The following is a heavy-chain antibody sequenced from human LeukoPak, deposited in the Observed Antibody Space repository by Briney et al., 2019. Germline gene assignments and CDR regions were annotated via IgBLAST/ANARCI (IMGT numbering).Heavy chain of an antibody. CDR2: IYYSGST. CDR3: ARGDGYNPDAFDT. D-gene: IGHD5-24*01. Sequence: ASETLSLTCTVSGDSISNHYWSWIRQPPGRGLEWIGYIYYSGSTNYNSSLRSRVTISVDRSKKQFSLRLSSVTAADTAVYYCARGDGYNPDAFDTWGQGTMVTVSS. J-gene: IGHJ3*02. CDR1: GDSISNHY. V-gene: IGHV4-59*11.